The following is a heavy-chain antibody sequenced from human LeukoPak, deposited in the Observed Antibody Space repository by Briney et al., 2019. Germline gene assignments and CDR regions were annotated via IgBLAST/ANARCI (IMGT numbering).Heavy chain of an antibody. J-gene: IGHJ4*02. CDR2: IYTSGST. CDR3: ARGGDIVVVPADAHLDY. D-gene: IGHD2-2*01. V-gene: IGHV4-4*07. CDR1: GGSISSYY. Sequence: PSETLSLTCTVSGGSISSYYWSWIRQPAGKGLEWIGRIYTSGSTNYNPSLKSRVTMSVDTSKNQFSLKLSSVTAADTAVYYCARGGDIVVVPADAHLDYWGQGTLVTVSS.